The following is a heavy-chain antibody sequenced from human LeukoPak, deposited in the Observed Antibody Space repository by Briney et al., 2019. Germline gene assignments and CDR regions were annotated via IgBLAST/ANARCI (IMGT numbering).Heavy chain of an antibody. CDR2: LSPNSGQA. CDR1: ADTFTSHD. V-gene: IGHV1-8*01. CDR3: VTLAVHLRHIDY. J-gene: IGHJ4*02. Sequence: ASVKVSCKASADTFTSHDINWVRQAAGQGLEWMAWLSPNSGQAGYEQNFQGRLTLTRDTSTSTAYMELSSLKSDDTAVYYCVTLAVHLRHIDYWGPGTLVTVSS. D-gene: IGHD3-16*01.